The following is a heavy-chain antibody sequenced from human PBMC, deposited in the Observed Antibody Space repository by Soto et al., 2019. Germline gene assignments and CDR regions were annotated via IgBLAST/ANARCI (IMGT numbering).Heavy chain of an antibody. J-gene: IGHJ4*02. V-gene: IGHV3-21*04. CDR3: ARHTYYDSSGYYYGIDY. CDR1: GFTFSSYS. D-gene: IGHD3-22*01. Sequence: PGGSLRLSCAASGFTFSSYSMNWVRQAPGKGLEWVSSISSSGSYIYYADSVKGRFTISRDNAKNSLYLQMNSLRAEDTAVYYCARHTYYDSSGYYYGIDYWGQGTLVTVSS. CDR2: ISSSGSYI.